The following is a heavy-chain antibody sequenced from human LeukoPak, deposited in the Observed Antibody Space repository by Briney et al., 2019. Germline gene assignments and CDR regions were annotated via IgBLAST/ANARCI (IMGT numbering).Heavy chain of an antibody. Sequence: GGSLRLSCSASGFTFSDYFMHWVRQAPGEGLVWVSRINGEGTTAIYADSVKGRFTISRDNAKNTLYLQMNSLRAEDTAIYYCARRVDATRWFDPWGQGTLVPVSS. J-gene: IGHJ5*02. CDR2: INGEGTTA. D-gene: IGHD2-15*01. CDR1: GFTFSDYF. CDR3: ARRVDATRWFDP. V-gene: IGHV3-74*01.